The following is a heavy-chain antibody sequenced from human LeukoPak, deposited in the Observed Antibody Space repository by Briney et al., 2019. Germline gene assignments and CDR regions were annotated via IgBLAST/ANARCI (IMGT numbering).Heavy chain of an antibody. J-gene: IGHJ4*02. CDR1: GFTFSSYW. CDR3: ARERSFAGIAVAGTRVYFDY. CDR2: IKQDGSEK. V-gene: IGHV3-7*01. D-gene: IGHD6-19*01. Sequence: GGSLRLSCAASGFTFSSYWMSWVRQAPGKGLEWVANIKQDGSEKYYVDSVKGRFTISRDNAKNSLYLQMNSLRAEDTAVYYCARERSFAGIAVAGTRVYFDYWGQGTLVTVSS.